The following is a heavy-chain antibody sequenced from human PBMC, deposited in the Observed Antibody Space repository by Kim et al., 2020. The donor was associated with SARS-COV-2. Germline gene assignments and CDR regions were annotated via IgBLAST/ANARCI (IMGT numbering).Heavy chain of an antibody. CDR2: VFYRGNT. V-gene: IGHV4-59*01. CDR3: ARGDGYNLRVSGMDV. CDR1: GGSISSYY. Sequence: SETLSLTCTVSGGSISSYYWSWIRQPPGKGLEWLGYVFYRGNTDYNPSLKSRVTISVDTSKNQFSLNLTSLTAADTAVYYCARGDGYNLRVSGMDVWGQGTTVTVSS. D-gene: IGHD5-12*01. J-gene: IGHJ6*02.